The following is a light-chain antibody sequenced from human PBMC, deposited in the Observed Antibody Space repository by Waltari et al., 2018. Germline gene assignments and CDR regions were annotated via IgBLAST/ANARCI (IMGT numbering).Light chain of an antibody. CDR1: QSLVHSDGNTY. V-gene: IGKV2-30*02. CDR2: RVS. Sequence: DVVMTQSPLSLPVTLGQPASISCRSSQSLVHSDGNTYLNWFQQRPSQSPRRRFYRVSNRDSGVPDRFSGSGSGTDFTLKISRVEAEDVGVYYCMQGTHWPWTFGQGTKVEIK. J-gene: IGKJ1*01. CDR3: MQGTHWPWT.